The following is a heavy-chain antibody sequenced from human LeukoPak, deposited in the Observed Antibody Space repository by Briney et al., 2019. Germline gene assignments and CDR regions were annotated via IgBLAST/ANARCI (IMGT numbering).Heavy chain of an antibody. V-gene: IGHV1-46*03. J-gene: IGHJ6*03. CDR1: GYTFTSYD. CDR3: AREAYSSSSPDYYYYYYMDV. Sequence: ASVKVSCKASGYTFTSYDINWVRQAPGQGLEWMGIINPSGGSTSYAQKLQGRVTMTRDTSTSTVYMELSSLRSEDTAVYYCAREAYSSSSPDYYYYYYMDVWGKGTTVTVSS. CDR2: INPSGGST. D-gene: IGHD6-6*01.